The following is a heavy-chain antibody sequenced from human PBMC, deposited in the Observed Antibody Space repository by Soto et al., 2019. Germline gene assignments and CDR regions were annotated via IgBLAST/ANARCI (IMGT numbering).Heavy chain of an antibody. V-gene: IGHV1-69*13. CDR3: ASDSSGYQPSDY. CDR1: GGTFSSYA. D-gene: IGHD3-22*01. Sequence: SVKVSCKASGGTFSSYAISWVRQAPGQGLEWMGGIIPIFGTANYAQKFQGRVTITADESTSTAYMELSSLRSEDTAVYYCASDSSGYQPSDYWGQGTLVTVSS. CDR2: IIPIFGTA. J-gene: IGHJ4*02.